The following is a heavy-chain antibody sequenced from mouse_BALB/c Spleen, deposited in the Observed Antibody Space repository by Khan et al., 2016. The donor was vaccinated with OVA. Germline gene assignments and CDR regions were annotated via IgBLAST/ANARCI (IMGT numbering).Heavy chain of an antibody. D-gene: IGHD1-1*01. V-gene: IGHV1-81*01. CDR3: ARRDYCNSSPGFAY. CDR1: GYSFTDYI. J-gene: IGHJ3*01. Sequence: QVQLQQSGPELVKPGASVKMSCKASGYSFTDYIISWVKQRTGQGLQWIGEIYHGSGSIYYNEKFKGKATLTADKSSNTAYMQLRSLTSEDSSVYFCARRDYCNSSPGFAYWGQGTLVTVS. CDR2: IYHGSGSI.